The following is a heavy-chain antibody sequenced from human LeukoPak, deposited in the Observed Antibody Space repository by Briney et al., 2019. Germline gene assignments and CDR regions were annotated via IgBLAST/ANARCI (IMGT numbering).Heavy chain of an antibody. Sequence: SETLSLTCAVYNGSFSGYYWSWIRQTPGKGLEWIGEINHSGSTNYNPSLKSRVTISVATPKKQFSLKVRSVTAADTAVYYCARKEGGQLVNTRRWFDPWGQGTLVTVSS. D-gene: IGHD6-13*01. CDR3: ARKEGGQLVNTRRWFDP. CDR1: NGSFSGYY. CDR2: INHSGST. V-gene: IGHV4-34*01. J-gene: IGHJ5*02.